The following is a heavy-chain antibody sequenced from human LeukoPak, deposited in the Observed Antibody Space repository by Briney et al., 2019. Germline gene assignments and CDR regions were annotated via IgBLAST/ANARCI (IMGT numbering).Heavy chain of an antibody. J-gene: IGHJ3*02. CDR1: GGSFSGYY. Sequence: SETLSLTCAVYGGSFSGYYWSRIRQPPGKGLEWIGEINHSGSTNYNPSLKSRGTISVDTSKNQFSLKLSSVTAADTAVYYCARGDYGKAFDIWGQGTMVTVSS. D-gene: IGHD4-17*01. CDR3: ARGDYGKAFDI. CDR2: INHSGST. V-gene: IGHV4-34*01.